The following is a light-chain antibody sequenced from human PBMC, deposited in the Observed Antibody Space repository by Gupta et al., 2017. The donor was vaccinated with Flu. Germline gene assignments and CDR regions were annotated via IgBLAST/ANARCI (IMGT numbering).Light chain of an antibody. CDR3: QQYNSYLLT. J-gene: IGKJ4*01. CDR1: QSISSW. Sequence: PSTLSASVGDRVTITCRASQSISSWLAWYQQKPGKAPKLLIYKASALESGVPSRFSGSGSVTEFTLTISSLQPDDFATYYCQQYNSYLLTFGGGTKVEIK. V-gene: IGKV1-5*03. CDR2: KAS.